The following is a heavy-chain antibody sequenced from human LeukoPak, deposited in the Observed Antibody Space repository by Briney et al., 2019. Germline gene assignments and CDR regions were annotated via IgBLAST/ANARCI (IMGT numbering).Heavy chain of an antibody. CDR2: IYTSGST. CDR1: GGSISSGSYY. Sequence: SETLSLTCTVSGGSISSGSYYWSWIRQPAGKGLEWIGRIYTSGSTNYNPSLKSRVTISVDTSKNQFSLKLRSVTAADTAVYYCARDYCSSTSCYSLGWFDPWGQGTLVTVSS. V-gene: IGHV4-61*02. D-gene: IGHD2-2*02. J-gene: IGHJ5*02. CDR3: ARDYCSSTSCYSLGWFDP.